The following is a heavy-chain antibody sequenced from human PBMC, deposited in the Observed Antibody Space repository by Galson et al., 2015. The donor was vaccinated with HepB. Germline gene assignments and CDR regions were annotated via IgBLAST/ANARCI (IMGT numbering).Heavy chain of an antibody. CDR3: ARGPQVLLWFGEPELDY. D-gene: IGHD3-10*01. J-gene: IGHJ4*02. Sequence: SLRLSCAASGFSFSSCAMHWVRQAPGKGLEWVAIISYDGSYKYFADSVEGRFTISRDNSMNTLYLQMNSLRAEDTAVYYCARGPQVLLWFGEPELDYWGQGTLVAVSS. CDR2: ISYDGSYK. CDR1: GFSFSSCA. V-gene: IGHV3-30*04.